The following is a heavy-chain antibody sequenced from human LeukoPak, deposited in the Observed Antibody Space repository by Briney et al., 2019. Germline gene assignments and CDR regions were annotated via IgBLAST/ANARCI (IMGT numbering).Heavy chain of an antibody. D-gene: IGHD3-22*01. CDR2: IYTSGST. CDR3: ARVAYYYDSSGPKGGYYFDY. Sequence: SETLSLTCTVSGDSISNYYWSWIRQPAGKGLEWIGRIYTSGSTNYNPSLKSRVTMSVDTSKNQFSLKLSSVTAADTAVYYCARVAYYYDSSGPKGGYYFDYWGQGTLVTVSS. J-gene: IGHJ4*02. CDR1: GDSISNYY. V-gene: IGHV4-4*07.